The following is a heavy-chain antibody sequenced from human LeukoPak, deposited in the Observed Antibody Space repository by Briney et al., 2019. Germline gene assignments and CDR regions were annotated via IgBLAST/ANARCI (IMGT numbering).Heavy chain of an antibody. CDR3: AREDGYYFDY. V-gene: IGHV3-30*04. CDR2: ISYDGRIK. D-gene: IGHD3-10*01. CDR1: GFTFSSYA. J-gene: IGHJ4*02. Sequence: GGSLRLSCAASGFTFSSYAMHWVRQAPGKGLAGVAVISYDGRIKYYADSVKGRFTISRDSSKNTLYLQMSSVRAEDTAVYYCAREDGYYFDYWGQGTLVTVSS.